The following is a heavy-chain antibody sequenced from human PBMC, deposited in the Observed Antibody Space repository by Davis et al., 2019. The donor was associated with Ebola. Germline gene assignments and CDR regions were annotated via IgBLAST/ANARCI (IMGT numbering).Heavy chain of an antibody. J-gene: IGHJ6*02. CDR1: GGSISSYY. CDR3: ARDPMGYYYGMDV. Sequence: MPSETLSLTCTVSGGSISSYYWSWIRQPPGRGLEWIGYIYYSGSTNYNPSLKSRVTISVDTSKNQFSLKLSSVTAADTAVYYCARDPMGYYYGMDVWGQGTTVTVSS. CDR2: IYYSGST. V-gene: IGHV4-59*01.